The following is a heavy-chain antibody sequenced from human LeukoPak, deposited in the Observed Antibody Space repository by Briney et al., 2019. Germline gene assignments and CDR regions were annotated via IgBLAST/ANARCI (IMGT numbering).Heavy chain of an antibody. CDR1: GFTFSSYW. V-gene: IGHV3-7*01. J-gene: IGHJ3*02. CDR3: ARKGNAFDI. CDR2: IKLDVSEK. Sequence: GGSLRLFCAASGFTFSSYWMTWVRQAPGKGLEGVANIKLDVSEKYYVDSVKGRFTISRDNAKNSLYLQMNSLRAEDTAVYYCARKGNAFDIGGPGTMLTVSS.